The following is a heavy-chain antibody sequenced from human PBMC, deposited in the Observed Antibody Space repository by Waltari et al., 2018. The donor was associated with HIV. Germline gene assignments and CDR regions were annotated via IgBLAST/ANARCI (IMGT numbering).Heavy chain of an antibody. CDR2: IYYSGST. Sequence: QVQLPDSVSGLANPSATLSLTCPPAGGPISSYYWSLLWQPPGKGLEWIGYIYYSGSTNYNPSLKSRVTISVDTSKNQFSLKLSSVTAADTAVYYCARPVDGSGWAFDYWGQGTLVTVSS. CDR1: GGPISSYY. CDR3: ARPVDGSGWAFDY. D-gene: IGHD6-19*01. J-gene: IGHJ4*02. V-gene: IGHV4-59*08.